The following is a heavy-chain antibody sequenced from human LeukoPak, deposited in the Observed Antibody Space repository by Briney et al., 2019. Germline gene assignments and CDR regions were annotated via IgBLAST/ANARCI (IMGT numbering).Heavy chain of an antibody. V-gene: IGHV4-59*01. Sequence: SETLSLTCTVSGGSISSYYWSWIRQPPGKGLEWIGYIYSSGSTNYNPSLKSRVTISVDTSKNQFSLKLSSVTAADTAVYYCARGYTAAGQFDYWGQGTLVTVSS. D-gene: IGHD6-13*01. J-gene: IGHJ4*02. CDR3: ARGYTAAGQFDY. CDR2: IYSSGST. CDR1: GGSISSYY.